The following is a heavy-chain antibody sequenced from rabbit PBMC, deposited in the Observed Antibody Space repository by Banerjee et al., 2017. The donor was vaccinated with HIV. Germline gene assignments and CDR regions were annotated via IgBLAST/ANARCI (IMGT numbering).Heavy chain of an antibody. Sequence: QSLEESGGDLVKPGASLTLTCTASGFSFSSSFWICWVRQAPGKGPEWIACIYTDNGGSTYYANWAKGRFTISKTSSTTVTLQMTSLTAAETATYFCTRSDPGYAGYGYAIFNLWGPGTLVTVS. V-gene: IGHV1S40*01. CDR3: TRSDPGYAGYGYAIFNL. J-gene: IGHJ4*01. D-gene: IGHD6-1*01. CDR1: GFSFSSSFW. CDR2: IYTDNGGST.